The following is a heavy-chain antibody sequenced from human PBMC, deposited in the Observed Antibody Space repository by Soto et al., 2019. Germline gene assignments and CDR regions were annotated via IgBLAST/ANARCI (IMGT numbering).Heavy chain of an antibody. J-gene: IGHJ4*01. V-gene: IGHV4-39*01. CDR1: GDSITNSIYY. Sequence: TSETLSLTCSVSGDSITNSIYYWGWIRQSPVKGLVWIGSFIYGGPTYYSLSLESRVSISADTSKNQFSLRLNSVTAADTDIYFCARHTSNKSLVTSYLFVDWGQGHLVTVSS. D-gene: IGHD2-21*02. CDR3: ARHTSNKSLVTSYLFVD. CDR2: FIYGGPT.